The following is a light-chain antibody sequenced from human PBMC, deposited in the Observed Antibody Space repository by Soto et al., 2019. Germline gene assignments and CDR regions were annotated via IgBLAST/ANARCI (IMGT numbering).Light chain of an antibody. V-gene: IGLV1-44*01. Sequence: QSVLTQPPSASGTPGQRVTISCAGSSSNIGSNTVNWYQKLPGTAPELLIYSNNQRPSGVPDRFSGSKSGTSASLAIRGLQSEDEADYYCAAWDDSLDGHVVFGGGTKLTVL. CDR3: AAWDDSLDGHVV. J-gene: IGLJ2*01. CDR1: SSNIGSNT. CDR2: SNN.